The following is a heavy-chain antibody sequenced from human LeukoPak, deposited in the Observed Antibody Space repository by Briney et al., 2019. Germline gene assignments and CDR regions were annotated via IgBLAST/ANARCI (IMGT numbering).Heavy chain of an antibody. CDR3: AKDLVWELLPHFDY. J-gene: IGHJ4*02. CDR2: ISCSGGST. Sequence: GGSLRLSCAASGFTFSSYAMSWVRQAPGKGLEWVSAISCSGGSTSYADSVKGRFTISRDNCKNTPYLQITSQIAEHPAVYACAKDLVWELLPHFDYWGQGTLVTVSS. D-gene: IGHD1-26*01. V-gene: IGHV3-23*01. CDR1: GFTFSSYA.